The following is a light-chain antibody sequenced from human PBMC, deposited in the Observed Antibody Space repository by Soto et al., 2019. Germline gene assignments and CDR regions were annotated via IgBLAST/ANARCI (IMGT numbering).Light chain of an antibody. CDR3: QSYDSSLSGSV. Sequence: QSVLTQPPSVSGAPGQRVTISCTGSSSDIGAGYDVHWYQQFPGTAPKLLIYINTNRPSGVPDRFSGSKSGTSASLAITGLQAEDEADYYCQSYDSSLSGSVFGGGTKLTVL. CDR2: INT. CDR1: SSDIGAGYD. V-gene: IGLV1-40*01. J-gene: IGLJ3*02.